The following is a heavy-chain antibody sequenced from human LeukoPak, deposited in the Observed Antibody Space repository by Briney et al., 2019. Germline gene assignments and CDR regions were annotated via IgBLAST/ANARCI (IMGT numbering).Heavy chain of an antibody. D-gene: IGHD2-2*01. CDR1: GFTVSSNY. Sequence: GGSLRLSCAASGFTVSSNYMNWVRQAPGKGLEWVSVIYSSGSTSYADSVKGRFTISRDNAKNTLYLQMNSLRAEDTAVYYCARDLRGQYCSSTSCYFLPYNWFDPWGQGTLVTVSS. CDR2: IYSSGST. CDR3: ARDLRGQYCSSTSCYFLPYNWFDP. J-gene: IGHJ5*02. V-gene: IGHV3-53*01.